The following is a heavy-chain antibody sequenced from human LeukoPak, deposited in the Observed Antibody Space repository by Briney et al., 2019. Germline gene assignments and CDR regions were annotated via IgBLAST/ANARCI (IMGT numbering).Heavy chain of an antibody. CDR3: TRVFYHDSSDY. J-gene: IGHJ4*02. CDR2: IKSDGSTT. D-gene: IGHD3-22*01. CDR1: GFTFSTYR. Sequence: RGSLRLSCAASGFTFSTYRMQWVRQAPGKGLVWVSHIKSDGSTTRYADSVKGRFTISRDNAKNTLYLQMDSLRAEDTAVYYCTRVFYHDSSDYWGQGSLVTVSS. V-gene: IGHV3-74*01.